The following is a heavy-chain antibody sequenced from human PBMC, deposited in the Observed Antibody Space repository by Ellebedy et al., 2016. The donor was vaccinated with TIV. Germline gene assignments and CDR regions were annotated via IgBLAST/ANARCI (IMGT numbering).Heavy chain of an antibody. D-gene: IGHD6-19*01. J-gene: IGHJ4*02. Sequence: GESLKISCAASGFTFSSYAMSWVRQAPGKGLEWVGRIKSKTDGGTTDYAAPVKGRFTISRDDSKNTLYLQMNSLKTEDTAVYYCTTDPMQWLVAEPDDYWGQGTLVTVSS. CDR3: TTDPMQWLVAEPDDY. CDR2: IKSKTDGGTT. V-gene: IGHV3-15*01. CDR1: GFTFSSYA.